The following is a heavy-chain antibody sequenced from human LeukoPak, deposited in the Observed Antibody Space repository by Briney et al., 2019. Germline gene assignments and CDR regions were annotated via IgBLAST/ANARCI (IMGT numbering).Heavy chain of an antibody. J-gene: IGHJ4*02. CDR1: GFTVSGNY. Sequence: GGSLRLSCAASGFTVSGNYMSWVRQAPGKGREWVSVIYSGGSTYYADSVKGRFTISRDNSKNTLYLQMNSLRAEDMAVYYCARAYSGPEFYWGQGTLVTVSS. D-gene: IGHD2-15*01. CDR3: ARAYSGPEFY. CDR2: IYSGGST. V-gene: IGHV3-66*01.